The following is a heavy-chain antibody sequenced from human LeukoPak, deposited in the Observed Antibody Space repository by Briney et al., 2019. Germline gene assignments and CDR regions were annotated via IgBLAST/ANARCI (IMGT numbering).Heavy chain of an antibody. D-gene: IGHD6-19*01. CDR1: GFTFSSYS. Sequence: GGSLRLSCAASGFTFSSYSMNWVRQAPGKGLEWVSSISSSSSYIYYADSVKGRFTISRDNAKNSLYLQMNSLRAEDTAVYYCARDRSSGWPYYYYYYMDVWGKATTVTVSS. J-gene: IGHJ6*03. V-gene: IGHV3-21*01. CDR3: ARDRSSGWPYYYYYYMDV. CDR2: ISSSSSYI.